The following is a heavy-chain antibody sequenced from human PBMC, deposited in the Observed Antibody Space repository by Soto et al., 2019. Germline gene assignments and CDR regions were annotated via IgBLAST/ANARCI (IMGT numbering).Heavy chain of an antibody. J-gene: IGHJ6*03. D-gene: IGHD2-8*01. CDR2: IYYSGST. CDR3: ASSERYCTNGVCYTGYYYYYMDV. CDR1: GGSISSYY. Sequence: SETLSLTCTVSGGSISSYYWSWIRQPPGKGLEWIGYIYYSGSTNYNPSLKSRVTISVDTSKNQFSLKLSSVTAADTAVYYCASSERYCTNGVCYTGYYYYYMDVWGKGTTVTVSS. V-gene: IGHV4-59*08.